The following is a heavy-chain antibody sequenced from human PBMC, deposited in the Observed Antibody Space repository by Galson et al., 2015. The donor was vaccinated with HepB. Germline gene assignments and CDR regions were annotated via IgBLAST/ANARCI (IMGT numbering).Heavy chain of an antibody. J-gene: IGHJ5*02. CDR1: GFTFSDSY. CDR2: ISSSGGTV. Sequence: SLRLSCAASGFTFSDSYMSWIRQAPGKGLGWVSYISSSGGTVYYADSVKGRFTISRDNAKNSLYLHMNRLRAEDTAVYYCARATLGWFDPWGQGTLVTVSS. CDR3: ARATLGWFDP. V-gene: IGHV3-11*01. D-gene: IGHD2/OR15-2a*01.